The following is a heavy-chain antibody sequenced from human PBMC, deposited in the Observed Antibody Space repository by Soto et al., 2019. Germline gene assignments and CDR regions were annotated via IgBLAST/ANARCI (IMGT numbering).Heavy chain of an antibody. CDR1: GGTFSSYA. CDR2: IIPIFGTA. CDR3: ARPYYYSSGYLRDDVFDI. Sequence: GSSVKVSCKAAGGTFSSYAISWVRQAPGQGLEWMGGIIPIFGTANYAQKLQGRVTITADEYKSTAYKEMSSLRSEDTAVYYCARPYYYSSGYLRDDVFDICGQGTMVTVSS. J-gene: IGHJ3*02. V-gene: IGHV1-69*13. D-gene: IGHD3-22*01.